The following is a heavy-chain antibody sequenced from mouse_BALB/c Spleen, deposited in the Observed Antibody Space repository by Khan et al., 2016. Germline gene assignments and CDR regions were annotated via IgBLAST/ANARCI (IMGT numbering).Heavy chain of an antibody. CDR1: GYSITSDYA. CDR3: ARGLGRAY. V-gene: IGHV3-2*02. CDR2: ISYSGST. J-gene: IGHJ3*01. D-gene: IGHD4-1*01. Sequence: EVQLQESGPGLVKPSQSLSLTCTVTGYSITSDYAWNWIRQFPGNKLEWMGYISYSGSTSYNPSLKRRISITRDTSKNQFFLQLNSVTTEDTATYYCARGLGRAYWGQGTLVTVSA.